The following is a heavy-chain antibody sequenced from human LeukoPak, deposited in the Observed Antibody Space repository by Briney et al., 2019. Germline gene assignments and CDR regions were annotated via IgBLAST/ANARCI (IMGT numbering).Heavy chain of an antibody. D-gene: IGHD1-26*01. V-gene: IGHV3-53*01. Sequence: GGSLRLSCAASEVTVTNNYMSWVRQAPGKGLQWVSVIYPGGNIYYADSVKGRFTISRDNSKNTLYLQMNSLRAEDTAVYYCARGGSYLSAFDIWGQGTMVTVSS. CDR2: IYPGGNI. CDR3: ARGGSYLSAFDI. CDR1: EVTVTNNY. J-gene: IGHJ3*02.